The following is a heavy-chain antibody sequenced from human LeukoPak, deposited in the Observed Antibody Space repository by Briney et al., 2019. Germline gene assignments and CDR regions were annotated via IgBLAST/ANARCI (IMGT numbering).Heavy chain of an antibody. CDR2: IDKKDKGYATAT. V-gene: IGHV3-73*01. CDR1: GFTFSGSA. D-gene: IGHD1-26*01. CDR3: TRDSGTYNWFDP. Sequence: GGSLRLSCAASGFTFSGSAIHWVRQSSGKGLEWVGQIDKKDKGYATATAYAASVKGRFTISRDDSINTAYLQMKSLKAEDTALYYCTRDSGTYNWFDPWGQGTLVTVSS. J-gene: IGHJ5*02.